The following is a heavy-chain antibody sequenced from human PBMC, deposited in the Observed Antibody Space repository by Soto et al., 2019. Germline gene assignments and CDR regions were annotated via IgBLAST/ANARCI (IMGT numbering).Heavy chain of an antibody. CDR2: IHYSGTT. CDR1: GGSMRNYF. V-gene: IGHV4-59*01. D-gene: IGHD6-13*01. J-gene: IGHJ4*02. Sequence: KSSETLSLTCTVSGGSMRNYFWTWIRQPPGKGLEWIGYIHYSGTTSFFPSYNPSLRSRVTISEDTSKNQFSLKLLSVTTVDTAAYFCAAGEASSRNLAPYYLDFWGQGTLVTVSS. CDR3: AAGEASSRNLAPYYLDF.